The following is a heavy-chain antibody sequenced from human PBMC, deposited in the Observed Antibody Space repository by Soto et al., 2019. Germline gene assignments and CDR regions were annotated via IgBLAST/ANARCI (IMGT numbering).Heavy chain of an antibody. CDR2: INTNGGTT. J-gene: IGHJ5*02. D-gene: IGHD2-21*02. V-gene: IGHV3-64*01. CDR1: GFTFNNYG. CDR3: ARFRCGGDCSTSRWFDP. Sequence: EVQLVESGGGLVQPGGSLRLSCEASGFTFNNYGLYWVRQAPGKGLEYVSSINTNGGTTYYANSVKGRFTISRDNSKNTLSLQMGILRAEDTAVYYCARFRCGGDCSTSRWFDPWGQGTLVTVSS.